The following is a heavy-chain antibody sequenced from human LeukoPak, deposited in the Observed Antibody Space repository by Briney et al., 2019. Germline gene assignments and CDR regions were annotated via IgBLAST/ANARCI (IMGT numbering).Heavy chain of an antibody. CDR1: GGSFSGYY. CDR3: ARNHTHEGYGYYFDY. CDR2: INHSGST. Sequence: SETLSLTCAVYGGSFSGYYWSWIRQPPGKGLEWIGEINHSGSTNYNPSLKSRVTISVDTSKNQFSLRLSSVTAADTAVYYCARNHTHEGYGYYFDYWGQGTLITVSS. J-gene: IGHJ4*02. D-gene: IGHD5-18*01. V-gene: IGHV4-34*01.